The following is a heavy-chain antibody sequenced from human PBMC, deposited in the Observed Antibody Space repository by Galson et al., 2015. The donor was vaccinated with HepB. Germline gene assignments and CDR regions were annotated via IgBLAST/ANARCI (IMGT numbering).Heavy chain of an antibody. CDR1: GYTFSNYG. D-gene: IGHD2-21*01. Sequence: SVKVSCKASGYTFSNYGISWVQQAPGQGLEWMGWISAFNNKRNYAQKFQGRVTVTTDTSTSTAYLELRSLKSDDTAIYYCARVMSSYFFFSMDVWGKGTTVAVSS. CDR2: ISAFNNKR. CDR3: ARVMSSYFFFSMDV. J-gene: IGHJ6*03. V-gene: IGHV1-18*01.